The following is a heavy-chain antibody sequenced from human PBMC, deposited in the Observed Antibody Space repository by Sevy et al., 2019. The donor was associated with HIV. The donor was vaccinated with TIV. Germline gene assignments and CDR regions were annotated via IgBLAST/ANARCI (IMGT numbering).Heavy chain of an antibody. Sequence: SETLSLTCTVSGGSITSLYWNWIRQPPGKGLEWIANIYYNGHINYNPSLKSRVTLSLDTSKNQFSLRLSSVTAADTAMYYCAGENAWGRGYSWGHRTLVTASS. CDR2: IYYNGHI. CDR1: GGSITSLY. CDR3: AGENAWGRGYS. D-gene: IGHD1-26*01. J-gene: IGHJ5*01. V-gene: IGHV4-59*08.